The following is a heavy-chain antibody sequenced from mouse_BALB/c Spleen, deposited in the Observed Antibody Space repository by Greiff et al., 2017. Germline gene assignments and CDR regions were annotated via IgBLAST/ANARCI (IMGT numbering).Heavy chain of an antibody. J-gene: IGHJ3*01. CDR1: GYTFTDYA. Sequence: VQLVESGAELVRPGVSVKISCKGSGYTFTDYAMHWVKQSHAKSLEWIGVISTYYGDASYNQKFKGKATMTVDKSSSTAYMELARLTSEDSAIYYCAREGLGFAYWGQGTLVTVSA. D-gene: IGHD2-13*01. V-gene: IGHV1S137*01. CDR2: ISTYYGDA. CDR3: AREGLGFAY.